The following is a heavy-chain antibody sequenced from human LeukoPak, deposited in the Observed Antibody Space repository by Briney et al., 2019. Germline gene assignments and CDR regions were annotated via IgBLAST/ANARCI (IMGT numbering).Heavy chain of an antibody. Sequence: WASVKVSCKASGFTFTSSAMQWVRQARGQRLEWIGWIVVGSGNTNYAQKFQERVTITRDMSTSTAYMELSSLRSEDTAVYYCAAVGYSSSWRFDYWGQGTLVTVSS. V-gene: IGHV1-58*02. CDR3: AAVGYSSSWRFDY. CDR2: IVVGSGNT. CDR1: GFTFTSSA. J-gene: IGHJ4*02. D-gene: IGHD6-13*01.